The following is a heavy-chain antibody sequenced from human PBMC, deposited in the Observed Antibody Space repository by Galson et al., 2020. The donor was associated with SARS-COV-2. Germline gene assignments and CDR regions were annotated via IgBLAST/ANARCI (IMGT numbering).Heavy chain of an antibody. Sequence: GGSLRLSCAASGFTFSSYAMHWVRQAPGKGLEWVAVISYDGSNKYYADSVKGRFTISRDNSKNTLYLQMNSLRAEDTAVYYCVREDYGDFGFDYWGQGTLVTVSS. CDR3: VREDYGDFGFDY. CDR1: GFTFSSYA. J-gene: IGHJ4*02. V-gene: IGHV3-30*01. CDR2: ISYDGSNK. D-gene: IGHD4-17*01.